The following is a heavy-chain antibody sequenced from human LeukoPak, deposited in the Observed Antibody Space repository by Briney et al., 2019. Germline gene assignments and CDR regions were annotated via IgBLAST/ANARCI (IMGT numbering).Heavy chain of an antibody. CDR3: ARVSGATITTYYGMDV. D-gene: IGHD5-12*01. CDR1: GGSFSRYY. V-gene: IGHV4-59*01. J-gene: IGHJ6*02. CDR2: IHYSGST. Sequence: PSETLSLTCTVSGGSFSRYYWSRIRQPPGKGLEWIGNIHYSGSTNYNPSLKSRVTISIDTSKNQFSLRLSSVTAVDTAVYYCARVSGATITTYYGMDVWGQGTTVTVS.